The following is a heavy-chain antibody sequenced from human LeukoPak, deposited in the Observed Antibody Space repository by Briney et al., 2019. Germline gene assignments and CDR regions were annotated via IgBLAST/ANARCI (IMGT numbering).Heavy chain of an antibody. V-gene: IGHV1-18*01. CDR1: GYTFTTYG. CDR3: ARYWGGNGAFDI. J-gene: IGHJ3*02. Sequence: ASVKVSCKASGYTFTTYGISWVRQAPGQGLEWMGWISAYNGNTNYAQKFQGRVTMTTDTSTSTAYMELRSLRSDDTAVYYCARYWGGNGAFDIWGQGTMVTVSS. D-gene: IGHD7-27*01. CDR2: ISAYNGNT.